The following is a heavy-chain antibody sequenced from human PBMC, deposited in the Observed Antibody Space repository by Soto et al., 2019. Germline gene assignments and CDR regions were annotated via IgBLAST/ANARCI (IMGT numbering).Heavy chain of an antibody. J-gene: IGHJ4*02. CDR2: VKDSGAT. CDR1: GFTFRTAL. Sequence: GGALRLSCGASGFTFRTALMNWVRQSPGKGLEWVGHVKDSGATDYAAPVKGRFIISRDDSKNTVYLQMTSLRTEDSAIYYCAADTPGFGQGEFEYWGQGALVTVSS. V-gene: IGHV3-15*01. D-gene: IGHD3-3*01. CDR3: AADTPGFGQGEFEY.